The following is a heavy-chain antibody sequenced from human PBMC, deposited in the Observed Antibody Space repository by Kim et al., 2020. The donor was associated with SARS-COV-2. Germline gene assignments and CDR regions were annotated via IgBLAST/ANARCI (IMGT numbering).Heavy chain of an antibody. J-gene: IGHJ4*02. CDR2: MSPDGSDR. CDR1: GFIFSGDW. Sequence: GGSLRLSCSASGFIFSGDWMSWIRQTPGKGLEWVANMSPDGSDRYHVDSLRGRFTISRDNTKNLLYLQMNSLRAEDTAIYYCARDRGFGGYDYWGQGTLLTVSS. D-gene: IGHD3-10*01. V-gene: IGHV3-7*03. CDR3: ARDRGFGGYDY.